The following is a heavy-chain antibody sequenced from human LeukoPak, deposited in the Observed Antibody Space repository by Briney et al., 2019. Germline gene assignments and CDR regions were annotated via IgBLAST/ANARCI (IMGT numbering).Heavy chain of an antibody. V-gene: IGHV4-4*07. D-gene: IGHD1-26*01. CDR2: IYTSGST. CDR1: GGSISSYY. CDR3: ARSGGLYWFDP. Sequence: SETLSLTCTVSGGSISSYYWSWIRQPAGKGLEWIGRIYTSGSTNYNPSLKSRVTISVDKSKNQFSLKLSSVTAADTAVYDCARSGGLYWFDPWGQGTLVTVSS. J-gene: IGHJ5*02.